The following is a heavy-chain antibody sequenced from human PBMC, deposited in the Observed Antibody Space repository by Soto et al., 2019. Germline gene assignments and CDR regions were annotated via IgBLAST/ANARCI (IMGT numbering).Heavy chain of an antibody. Sequence: EVQLSESGGGLVQPGGSLRLSCTASGFIFRNYVMTWVRQAPGKGLEWVSSIIGSGGTSYYTDSVKGRFTISRDNSKNSLFLQINSLRAEDTAVYYCAKRPLKHHMYDYWGQGTLVTVSS. CDR1: GFIFRNYV. V-gene: IGHV3-23*01. D-gene: IGHD2-21*01. CDR3: AKRPLKHHMYDY. J-gene: IGHJ4*02. CDR2: IIGSGGTS.